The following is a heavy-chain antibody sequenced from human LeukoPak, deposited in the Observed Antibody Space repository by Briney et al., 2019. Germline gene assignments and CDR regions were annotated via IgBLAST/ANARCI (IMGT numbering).Heavy chain of an antibody. CDR3: AKSTADY. D-gene: IGHD4-17*01. V-gene: IGHV3-30*02. CDR2: IRFDGSNK. J-gene: IGHJ4*02. CDR1: AFTFSSYG. Sequence: GGSLRLSCAASAFTFSSYGMHWVRQPPGKGLEWVAFIRFDGSNKYYADSVKGRFTISRDNSKNTLYLQMNSLRGEDMAVYYCAKSTADYWGQGTLVTVSS.